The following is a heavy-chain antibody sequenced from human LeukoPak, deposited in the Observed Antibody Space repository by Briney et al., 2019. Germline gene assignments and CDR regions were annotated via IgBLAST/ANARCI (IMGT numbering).Heavy chain of an antibody. D-gene: IGHD4-23*01. CDR3: AKGPSVGEVDY. Sequence: GGSLRLSCVASGFTFSSYSMNWVRQAPGKGLEWVSCISSSSSSIYYVDSVKGRFTISRDNAKNSLYLQMNSLRAEDTAVYYCAKGPSVGEVDYWGQGTLVTVSS. CDR1: GFTFSSYS. CDR2: ISSSSSSI. V-gene: IGHV3-21*04. J-gene: IGHJ4*02.